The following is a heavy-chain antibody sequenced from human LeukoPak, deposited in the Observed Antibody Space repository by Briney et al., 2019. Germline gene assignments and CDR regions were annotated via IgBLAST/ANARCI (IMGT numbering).Heavy chain of an antibody. J-gene: IGHJ4*02. Sequence: GESLRISCKGSGYSFTSYWMHWVRQAPGKGLVWVSRIKTDVISTTYADSVKGRFTISRDNAKNTLYLQMNSLRAEDTAVYYCARDNFGIDYWGQGTLVTVSS. D-gene: IGHD3-3*01. V-gene: IGHV3-74*01. CDR2: IKTDVIST. CDR3: ARDNFGIDY. CDR1: GYSFTSYW.